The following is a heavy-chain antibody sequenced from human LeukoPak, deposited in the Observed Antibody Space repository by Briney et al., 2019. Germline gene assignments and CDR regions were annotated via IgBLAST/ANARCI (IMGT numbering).Heavy chain of an antibody. CDR1: GDSVTNKNAA. CDR3: ARGFFASGWAS. CDR2: TYYTSRWNN. V-gene: IGHV6-1*01. Sequence: QTLSLTCALSGDSVTNKNAAWNWIRQSPSRGLEWLGSTYYTSRWNNDYAESVKSRITISPHTSKNQFSLQINSVTAEDTAVYYCARGFFASGWASWGQGTLVTVSS. D-gene: IGHD6-19*01. J-gene: IGHJ5*02.